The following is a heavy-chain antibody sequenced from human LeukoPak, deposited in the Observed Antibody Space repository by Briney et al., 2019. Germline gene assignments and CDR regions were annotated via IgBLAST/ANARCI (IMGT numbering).Heavy chain of an antibody. CDR1: GFTFSSYA. D-gene: IGHD6-19*01. CDR3: AKDNRGGWSGYFDY. Sequence: GGSLRLSCAASGFTFSSYAMSWVRQAPGKGLEWVSAISGSGGSTYYADSVKGRFTISRDDSKNTVYLQMNSLRAEDTALYYCAKDNRGGWSGYFDYWGQGVLVTVSS. CDR2: ISGSGGST. J-gene: IGHJ4*02. V-gene: IGHV3-23*01.